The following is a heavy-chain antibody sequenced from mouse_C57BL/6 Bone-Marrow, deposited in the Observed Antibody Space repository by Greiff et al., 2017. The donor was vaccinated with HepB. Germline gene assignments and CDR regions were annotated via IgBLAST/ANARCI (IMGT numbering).Heavy chain of an antibody. V-gene: IGHV2-2*01. CDR3: ARFNWDGICYAMDY. D-gene: IGHD4-1*02. CDR2: IGSGGST. J-gene: IGHJ4*01. Sequence: QVQLQQSGPGLVQPSQSLSITCTVSGFSFTSYGVHWVRQSPGKGLEWLGVIGSGGSTDYNAAFISRLSISTDNSKSQVFFKMNSLQADDTAIYYCARFNWDGICYAMDYWGQGTSVTVSS. CDR1: GFSFTSYG.